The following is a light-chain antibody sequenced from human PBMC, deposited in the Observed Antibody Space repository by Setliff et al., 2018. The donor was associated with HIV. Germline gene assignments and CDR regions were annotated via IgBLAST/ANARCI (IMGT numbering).Light chain of an antibody. J-gene: IGLJ3*02. CDR3: QSYDSSLSGSV. CDR1: ISNVGAGYD. CDR2: ANN. V-gene: IGLV1-40*01. Sequence: QSALTQPPSVSGAPGQRVTISCTGSISNVGAGYDVHWYQQLPGTAPKLLIYANNNRPSGVSDRFSGSKSGTSASLAITGLQAEDEADYFCQSYDSSLSGSVFGGGTKVTVL.